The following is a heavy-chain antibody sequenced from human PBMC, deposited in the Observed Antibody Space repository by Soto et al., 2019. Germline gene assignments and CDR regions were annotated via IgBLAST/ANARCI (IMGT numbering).Heavy chain of an antibody. V-gene: IGHV4-59*01. Sequence: SETLSLTCTVSGGSISSNYWTWIRQPPGKGLEWIGYVYNSGSTNYNPSLKSRVTIPEDTSKSQFSLKVNSMTAADTAVYYCARYRREAVAGYTLDNWGQGILVTVSS. CDR2: VYNSGST. CDR3: ARYRREAVAGYTLDN. D-gene: IGHD6-13*01. CDR1: GGSISSNY. J-gene: IGHJ4*02.